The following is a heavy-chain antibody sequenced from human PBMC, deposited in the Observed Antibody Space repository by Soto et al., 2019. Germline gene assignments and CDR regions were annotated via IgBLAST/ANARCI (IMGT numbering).Heavy chain of an antibody. CDR3: TRDQGLTKNIWFGEPVDGFPDY. CDR2: IRSKAYGGTT. V-gene: IGHV3-49*03. J-gene: IGHJ4*02. Sequence: GGSLRLSCTASGFTFGDYAMSWFRQAPGKGLEWVGFIRSKAYGGTTEYAASVKGRFTISRDDSKSIAYLQMNSLKTEDTAVYYCTRDQGLTKNIWFGEPVDGFPDYWGQGTLVTVSS. CDR1: GFTFGDYA. D-gene: IGHD3-10*01.